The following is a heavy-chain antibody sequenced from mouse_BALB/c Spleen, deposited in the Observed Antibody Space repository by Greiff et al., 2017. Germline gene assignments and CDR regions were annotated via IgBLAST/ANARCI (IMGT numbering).Heavy chain of an antibody. V-gene: IGHV5-6*01. Sequence: EVKLVESGGDLVKPGGSLKLSCAASGFTFSSYGMSWVRQTPDKRLEWVATISSGGSYTYYPDSVKGRFTISRDNAKNTLYLQMSSLKSEDTAMYYGAKQQTGTGYFDVWGAGTTVTVSS. J-gene: IGHJ1*01. CDR3: AKQQTGTGYFDV. D-gene: IGHD4-1*01. CDR1: GFTFSSYG. CDR2: ISSGGSYT.